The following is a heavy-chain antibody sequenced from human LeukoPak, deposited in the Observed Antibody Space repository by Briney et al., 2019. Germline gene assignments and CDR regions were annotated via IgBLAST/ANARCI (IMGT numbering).Heavy chain of an antibody. Sequence: GESLRLSCAASGFTFSSYAMSWVRQAPGKGLEWVSAISGSGGSTYYADSVKGRFTISRDNSKNTLYLQMNSLRAEDTAVYYCAGLELLGWFDPWGQGTLVTDSS. CDR3: AGLELLGWFDP. J-gene: IGHJ5*02. CDR2: ISGSGGST. V-gene: IGHV3-23*01. CDR1: GFTFSSYA. D-gene: IGHD1-7*01.